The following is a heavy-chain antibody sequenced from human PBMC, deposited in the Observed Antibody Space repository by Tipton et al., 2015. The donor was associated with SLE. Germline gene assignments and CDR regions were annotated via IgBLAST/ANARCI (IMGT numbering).Heavy chain of an antibody. D-gene: IGHD6-25*01. CDR1: GGSIGSGGYY. CDR2: IYHGGHS. CDR3: ARDRGDY. V-gene: IGHV4-31*03. Sequence: TLSLTCTVSGGSIGSGGYYWSWIRQHPGKGLEWIGYIYHGGHSYSNPSLRSRVALSLDTSKNQFSLKLNSMTAADTAVYYCARDRGDYWGQGILVIVSS. J-gene: IGHJ4*02.